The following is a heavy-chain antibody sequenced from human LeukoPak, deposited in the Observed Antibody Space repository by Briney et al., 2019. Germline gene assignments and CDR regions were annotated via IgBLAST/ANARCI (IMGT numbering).Heavy chain of an antibody. CDR2: ISSSSSYI. CDR3: AREGVVTLYYFDY. V-gene: IGHV3-21*01. D-gene: IGHD3-3*01. Sequence: PGGSLRLSCAASGFTFSSYSMDWVRQAPGKGLEWVSSISSSSSYIYYADSVKGRFTISRDNAKNSLYLQMNSLRAEDTAVYYCAREGVVTLYYFDYWGQGTLVTVSS. CDR1: GFTFSSYS. J-gene: IGHJ4*02.